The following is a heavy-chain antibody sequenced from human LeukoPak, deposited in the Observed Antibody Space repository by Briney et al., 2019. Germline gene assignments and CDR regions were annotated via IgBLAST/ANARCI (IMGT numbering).Heavy chain of an antibody. V-gene: IGHV1-69*13. J-gene: IGHJ4*02. CDR2: IIPIFGTA. D-gene: IGHD6-19*01. Sequence: ASVKVSCKASGGTFISYAISWVRQAPGQGLEWMGGIIPIFGTANYAQKFQGRVTITADESTSTAYMELSSLRSEDTAVYYCARDQGYSSGWPYFDYWGQGTLVTVSS. CDR3: ARDQGYSSGWPYFDY. CDR1: GGTFISYA.